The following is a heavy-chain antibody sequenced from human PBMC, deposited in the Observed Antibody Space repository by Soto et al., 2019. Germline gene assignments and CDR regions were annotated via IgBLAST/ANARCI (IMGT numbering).Heavy chain of an antibody. CDR3: AALDGALDY. CDR2: IFHTGNT. Sequence: SQTLSLTCTVSGDSFSSYYWTWIRQPPGKRLEWVAYIFHTGNTNYNPSLKSRVTISVDTSKNQFSLKLRSVTPAHPAVYSCAALDGALDYWGPGTVVTVPQ. V-gene: IGHV4-59*01. D-gene: IGHD3-10*01. CDR1: GDSFSSYY. J-gene: IGHJ4*02.